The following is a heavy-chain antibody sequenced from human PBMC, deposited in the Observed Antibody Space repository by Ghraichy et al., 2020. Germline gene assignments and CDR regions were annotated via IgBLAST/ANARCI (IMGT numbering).Heavy chain of an antibody. CDR3: AREREVIAAAGHFDY. CDR2: ISSSSSYI. CDR1: GFTFSSYS. J-gene: IGHJ4*02. Sequence: GGSLRLSCAASGFTFSSYSMNWVRQAPGKGLEWVSSISSSSSYIYYADSVKGRFTISRDNAKNSLYLQMNSLRAEDTAVYYCAREREVIAAAGHFDYWGQGTLVTVSS. V-gene: IGHV3-21*01. D-gene: IGHD6-13*01.